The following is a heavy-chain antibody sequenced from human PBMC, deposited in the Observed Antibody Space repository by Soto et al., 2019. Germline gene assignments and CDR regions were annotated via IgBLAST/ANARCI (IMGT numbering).Heavy chain of an antibody. D-gene: IGHD6-13*01. J-gene: IGHJ1*01. V-gene: IGHV1-3*01. CDR1: GYTFTSYA. CDR2: INAGNGNT. CDR3: ARVKQQLVDTEYFQH. Sequence: GASVKVSCKASGYTFTSYAMHWVRQAPGQRLEWMGWINAGNGNTKYSQKFQGRVTITRDTSASTAYMELSSLRSEDTAVYYCARVKQQLVDTEYFQHWGQGTLVTVSS.